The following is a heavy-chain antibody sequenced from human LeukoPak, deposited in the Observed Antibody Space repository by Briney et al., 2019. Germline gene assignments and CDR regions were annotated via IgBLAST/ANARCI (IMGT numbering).Heavy chain of an antibody. CDR1: GGSISSYY. V-gene: IGHV4-59*01. CDR2: IFYSGTT. CDR3: ARCSRDSSPWFDP. D-gene: IGHD6-13*01. Sequence: SETLSLTCTVSGGSISSYYWSWIRQPPGKGLEWIGFIFYSGTTNYNPSLKSRVTISVDTSKNQFSLKLSSVTAADTAVYYCARCSRDSSPWFDPWGQGTLVTVSS. J-gene: IGHJ5*02.